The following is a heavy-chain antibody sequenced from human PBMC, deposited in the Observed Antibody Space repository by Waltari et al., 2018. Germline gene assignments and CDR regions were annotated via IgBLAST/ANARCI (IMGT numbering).Heavy chain of an antibody. CDR2: IIPIFGTA. Sequence: QVQLVQSGAEVKKPGSSVKVSCKASGGTFSSYAISWVRQAPGQGLEWMGRIIPIFGTANYAQKFQGRVTITADKSTSTAYMELSSLRSEDTAVYYCARDTGIAAAGTRYYYYYMDVWGKGTTVTISS. CDR3: ARDTGIAAAGTRYYYYYMDV. CDR1: GGTFSSYA. J-gene: IGHJ6*03. D-gene: IGHD6-13*01. V-gene: IGHV1-69*13.